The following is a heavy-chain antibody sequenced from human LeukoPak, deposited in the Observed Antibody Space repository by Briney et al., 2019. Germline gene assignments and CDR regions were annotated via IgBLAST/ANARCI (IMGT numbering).Heavy chain of an antibody. V-gene: IGHV4-31*03. CDR1: GGSISSGGYY. Sequence: SETLSLTCTVSGGSISSGGYYWSWIRQHPGKGLEWIGYIYYSGSTYYNPSLKSRVTISVDTSKNQFSLKLSSVTAADTAVYYCARAYYDILTGYSEDTGFDYWGQGTLVTVSS. CDR2: IYYSGST. D-gene: IGHD3-9*01. CDR3: ARAYYDILTGYSEDTGFDY. J-gene: IGHJ4*02.